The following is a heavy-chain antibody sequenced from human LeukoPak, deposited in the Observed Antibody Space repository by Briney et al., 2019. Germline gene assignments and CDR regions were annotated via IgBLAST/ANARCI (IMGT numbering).Heavy chain of an antibody. CDR3: ARDPAASGTYYYDSGSLREPKYSDC. Sequence: ASVKVSCKASGYTFTSYGISWVRQALGQGLESMGWISSYNGNTNYAQKFQGRVTMTTDTLTSTAYMELRSLRSDDTAVYYCARDPAASGTYYYDSGSLREPKYSDCWGQGIQVTVSS. CDR2: ISSYNGNT. D-gene: IGHD3-10*01. V-gene: IGHV1-18*01. CDR1: GYTFTSYG. J-gene: IGHJ4*02.